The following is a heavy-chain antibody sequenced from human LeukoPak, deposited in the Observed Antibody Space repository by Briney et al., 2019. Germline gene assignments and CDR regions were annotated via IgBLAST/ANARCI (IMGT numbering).Heavy chain of an antibody. D-gene: IGHD1-26*01. CDR3: ARQGSGSSYYYYTFPY. CDR2: INHSGNT. J-gene: IGHJ4*02. Sequence: SENLSLTCAVYGGSLSGYYWSWIRQPPGKGLEWIGEINHSGNTNYNPSLKSRVTMSVDTSKNHFYLKLSSVTAADTAVYYCARQGSGSSYYYYTFPYWGQGTRVRVSS. V-gene: IGHV4-34*01. CDR1: GGSLSGYY.